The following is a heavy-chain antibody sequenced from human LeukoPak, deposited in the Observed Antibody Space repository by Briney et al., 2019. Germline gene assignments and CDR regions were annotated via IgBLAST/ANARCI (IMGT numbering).Heavy chain of an antibody. J-gene: IGHJ4*02. CDR1: GYTFTSYY. V-gene: IGHV1-46*01. CDR2: INPSGGST. CDR3: ARSSPPMITVTTCDY. D-gene: IGHD4-17*01. Sequence: ASVKVSCKASGYTFTSYYMHWVRQAPGQGLEWMGIINPSGGSTSYAQKFQGRVTMTRDTSTSTVYMELSSLRSEDTAVYYCARSSPPMITVTTCDYWGQGTLVTVSS.